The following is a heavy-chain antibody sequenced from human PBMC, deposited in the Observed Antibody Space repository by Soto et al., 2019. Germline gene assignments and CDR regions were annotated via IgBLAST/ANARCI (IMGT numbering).Heavy chain of an antibody. CDR1: GFTFSSYA. D-gene: IGHD2-2*01. J-gene: IGHJ4*02. CDR3: AKGTLPMSTTLWFDY. CDR2: ISYDGSNK. V-gene: IGHV3-30-3*01. Sequence: QVQLVESGGGVVQPGRSLRLSCAASGFTFSSYAMHWVRQAPGTGLEWVAVISYDGSNKYYADSVKGRFTISRDNSKNTLYLQMNSLRAEDTAVYYCAKGTLPMSTTLWFDYWGQGTLVTVSS.